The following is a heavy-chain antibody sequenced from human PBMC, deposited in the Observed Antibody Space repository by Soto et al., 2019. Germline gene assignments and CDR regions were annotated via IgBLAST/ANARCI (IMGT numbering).Heavy chain of an antibody. CDR3: ARGEGGDPWFDY. J-gene: IGHJ4*02. V-gene: IGHV4-39*01. CDR1: GGSISSSSYY. D-gene: IGHD2-21*01. CDR2: IYYSGST. Sequence: QLQLQESGPGLVKPSETLSLTCTVSGGSISSSSYYWGWIRQPPGKGLEWIGSIYYSGSTYYNPSLKSRVTISVDTSKNQFSLKLSSVTAADTAVYYCARGEGGDPWFDYWGQGTLVTVSS.